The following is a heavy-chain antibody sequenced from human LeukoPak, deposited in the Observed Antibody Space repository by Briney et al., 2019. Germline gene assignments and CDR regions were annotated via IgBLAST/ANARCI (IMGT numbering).Heavy chain of an antibody. D-gene: IGHD4-23*01. J-gene: IGHJ3*02. V-gene: IGHV1-8*01. Sequence: ASVKVSCKAAGYTFTSYDINWVRQATGQGLEWMGWMNPNSGNTGYAQKFQGRVTMTRNTSISTAYMELSSLRSEDTAVYYCATYGGNRPDAFDIWGQGTMVTVSS. CDR2: MNPNSGNT. CDR3: ATYGGNRPDAFDI. CDR1: GYTFTSYD.